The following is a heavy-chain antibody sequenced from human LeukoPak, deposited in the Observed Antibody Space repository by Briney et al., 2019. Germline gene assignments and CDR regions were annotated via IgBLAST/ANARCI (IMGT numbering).Heavy chain of an antibody. D-gene: IGHD2-2*01. Sequence: SETLSLTCAVSGSSMTIYSWGWIRQAPGKGLEWIGYNTDSGNINFNPSLNSRVTISADTSKNQFSLWLNSVTAADTAIYYCARHDPPTTGYCSSSSCYMAGAEYYYMDVWGKGTTVTVSS. J-gene: IGHJ6*03. CDR3: ARHDPPTTGYCSSSSCYMAGAEYYYMDV. CDR2: NTDSGNI. V-gene: IGHV4-59*08. CDR1: GSSMTIYS.